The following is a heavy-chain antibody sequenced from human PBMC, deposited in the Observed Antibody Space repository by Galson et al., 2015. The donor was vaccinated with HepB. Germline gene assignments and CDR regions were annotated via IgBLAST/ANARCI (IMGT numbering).Heavy chain of an antibody. Sequence: SVKVSCKASGGTFINYAISWVRQAPGQGLEWMGGIIPIFDTANYAQKFQGRVTITADESTSTAYMELSNLRSEDTALYYCARVGAYCGGDCFAPYFDYWGQGTLVTVSS. CDR3: ARVGAYCGGDCFAPYFDY. J-gene: IGHJ4*02. V-gene: IGHV1-69*13. CDR2: IIPIFDTA. D-gene: IGHD2-21*02. CDR1: GGTFINYA.